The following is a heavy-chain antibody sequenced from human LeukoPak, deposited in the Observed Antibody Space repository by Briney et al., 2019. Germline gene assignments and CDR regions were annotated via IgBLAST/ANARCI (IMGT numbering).Heavy chain of an antibody. CDR3: ARNSPGYCGSGSRMDV. V-gene: IGHV1-18*04. Sequence: ASVKVSCKASGYTFTSYGISWVRQAPGQGLEWMGWISAYNGNTNYAQKLQGRVTMTTDTSTSTAYMELRSLRSDDTAVYYCARNSPGYCGSGSRMDVWGKGTTVTVSS. CDR1: GYTFTSYG. J-gene: IGHJ6*04. D-gene: IGHD3-10*01. CDR2: ISAYNGNT.